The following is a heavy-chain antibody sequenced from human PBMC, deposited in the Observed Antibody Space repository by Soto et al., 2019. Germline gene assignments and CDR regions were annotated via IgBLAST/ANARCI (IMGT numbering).Heavy chain of an antibody. J-gene: IGHJ3*02. CDR1: GGSISGYY. D-gene: IGHD2-8*02. CDR3: TRSSTGYAFDI. CDR2: IYYRGST. V-gene: IGHV4-59*01. Sequence: QVQLQESGPGLVKPSETLSLTCTVSGGSISGYYWTWIRQPPGKGLEWIGYIYYRGSTSYNPSLRGRATISLDTSRNQFSLKLSSVTTADMAMYYCTRSSTGYAFDIWGQGTMVTVSS.